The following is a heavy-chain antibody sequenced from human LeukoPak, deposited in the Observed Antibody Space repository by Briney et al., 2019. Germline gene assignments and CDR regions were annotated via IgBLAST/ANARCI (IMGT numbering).Heavy chain of an antibody. D-gene: IGHD2-15*01. CDR2: IKQDGSEK. CDR1: GFTFSSYW. V-gene: IGHV3-7*01. J-gene: IGHJ4*02. CDR3: ARDDCSGGSCYFDY. Sequence: GGSLRLSCAASGFTFSSYWMSWLRQAPGKGLEWVANIKQDGSEKYYVDSVKGRFTISRDNAKNSLYLQMNSLRAEDTAVYYCARDDCSGGSCYFDYWGQGTLVTVSS.